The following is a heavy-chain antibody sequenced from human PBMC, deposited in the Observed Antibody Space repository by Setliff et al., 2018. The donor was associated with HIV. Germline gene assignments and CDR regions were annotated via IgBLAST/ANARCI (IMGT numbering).Heavy chain of an antibody. D-gene: IGHD1-7*01. Sequence: PGGSLRLSCAASGFTFSSYGMHWVRQAPGKGLEWVAFIRYDGSNKYYADSVKGRFTISRDNSKNTLYLQMNSLRAEDTAVYYCAKDYGTTRFFDYWGQGTLVTVSS. J-gene: IGHJ4*02. CDR1: GFTFSSYG. CDR3: AKDYGTTRFFDY. CDR2: IRYDGSNK. V-gene: IGHV3-30*02.